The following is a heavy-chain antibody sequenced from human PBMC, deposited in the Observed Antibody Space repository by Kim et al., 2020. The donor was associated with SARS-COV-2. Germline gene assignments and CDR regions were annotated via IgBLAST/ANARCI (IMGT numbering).Heavy chain of an antibody. CDR3: TRSAVPGVVDENWYFDL. D-gene: IGHD2-8*01. J-gene: IGHJ2*01. CDR1: GFSFRSYW. V-gene: IGHV3-7*03. Sequence: GGSLRLSCAASGFSFRSYWMSWVRQAPGKGLELVANIQHDGSETHYVDSVKGRFTISRDNVKDLLYLQMNSLRAEDTAVYYCTRSAVPGVVDENWYFDLWGRGSLVTVSS. CDR2: IQHDGSET.